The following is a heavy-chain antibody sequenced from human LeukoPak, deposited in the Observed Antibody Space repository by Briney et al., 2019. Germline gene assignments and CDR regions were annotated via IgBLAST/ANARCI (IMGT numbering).Heavy chain of an antibody. V-gene: IGHV1-46*01. CDR3: ARAGLEDYGAFDFDY. D-gene: IGHD4-17*01. J-gene: IGHJ4*02. Sequence: ASVKVSCKASGYTFTSYYMHWVRQAPGQGLEWMGIINPSGGSTSYAQKFQGRVTMTRDTSTSTVYMELSSLRSEDTAVYYCARAGLEDYGAFDFDYWGQGTLVTVSS. CDR1: GYTFTSYY. CDR2: INPSGGST.